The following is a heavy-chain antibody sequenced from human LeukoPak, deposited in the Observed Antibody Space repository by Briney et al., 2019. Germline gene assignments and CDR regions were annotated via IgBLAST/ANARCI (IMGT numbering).Heavy chain of an antibody. CDR3: ARGTFDYDVCSGYPRREGYYMDV. Sequence: ASVNVSCKASGYTFTSYDINWVRQATGQGLEWMGWMNPNSGNTGYAQKFQGRVTINKNTSISTAYMELSSLRSEDTAVYYCARGTFDYDVCSGYPRREGYYMDVWGKGTTVTVSS. CDR2: MNPNSGNT. J-gene: IGHJ6*03. D-gene: IGHD3-3*01. CDR1: GYTFTSYD. V-gene: IGHV1-8*03.